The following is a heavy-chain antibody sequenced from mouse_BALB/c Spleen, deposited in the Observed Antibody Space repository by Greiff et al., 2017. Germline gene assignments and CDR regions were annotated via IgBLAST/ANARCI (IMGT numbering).Heavy chain of an antibody. J-gene: IGHJ3*01. CDR3: ARGGDYDVFAY. CDR1: GFTFSSYA. V-gene: IGHV5-9-4*01. Sequence: EVKLMESGGGLVKPGGSLKLSCAASGFTFSSYAMSWVRQSPEKRLEWVAEISSGGSYTYYPDTVTGRFTISRDNAKNTLYLEMSSLRSEDTAMYYCARGGDYDVFAYWGQGTLVTVSA. CDR2: ISSGGSYT. D-gene: IGHD2-4*01.